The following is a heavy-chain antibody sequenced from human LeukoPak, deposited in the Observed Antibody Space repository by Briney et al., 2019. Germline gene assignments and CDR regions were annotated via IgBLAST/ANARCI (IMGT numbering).Heavy chain of an antibody. CDR2: ISGSGGST. CDR1: GFTFSSYA. D-gene: IGHD3-10*01. CDR3: AKRPRGNYLDPFDY. J-gene: IGHJ4*02. V-gene: IGHV3-23*01. Sequence: GGSLRLSCAASGFTFSSYAMSWVRQAPGKGLEWVSGISGSGGSTYYADSVKGRFTISRDNSKNRLYLQMNSLRAEDTAVYYCAKRPRGNYLDPFDYWGQGTLVTVSP.